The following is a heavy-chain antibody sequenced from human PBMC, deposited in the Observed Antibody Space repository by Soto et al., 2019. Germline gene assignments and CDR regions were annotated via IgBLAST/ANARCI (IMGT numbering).Heavy chain of an antibody. CDR3: ARKLLTAAAVTYWYFDL. D-gene: IGHD6-13*01. J-gene: IGHJ2*01. CDR1: GGTFSSYA. CDR2: IIPIFGTA. Sequence: QVQLVQSGAEVKKPGSSVKVSCQASGGTFSSYAISWVRQAPGQGLEWMGGIIPIFGTANYAQKFQGRVTITADESTSTADMELSSLRSEDTAVYYCARKLLTAAAVTYWYFDLWGRGTLVTVSS. V-gene: IGHV1-69*01.